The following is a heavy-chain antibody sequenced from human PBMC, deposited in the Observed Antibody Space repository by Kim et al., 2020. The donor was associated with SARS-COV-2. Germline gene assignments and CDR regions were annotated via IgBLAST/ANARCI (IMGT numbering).Heavy chain of an antibody. D-gene: IGHD6-19*01. V-gene: IGHV1-46*01. J-gene: IGHJ4*02. CDR2: INHSGGST. CDR1: GYTFTSYY. CDR3: AVNPPGIAVAIRRGDY. Sequence: ASVKVSCKASGYTFTSYYMHWVRQAPGQGLEWMGIINHSGGSTSYAQTFQGRVTMTRDTSTSTVYMELSSLRSEDTAVYYCAVNPPGIAVAIRRGDYWGQGTLVTVSS.